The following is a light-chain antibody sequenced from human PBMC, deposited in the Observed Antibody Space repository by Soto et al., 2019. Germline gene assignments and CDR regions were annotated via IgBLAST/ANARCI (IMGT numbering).Light chain of an antibody. CDR3: SSYTSSSTRLIV. V-gene: IGLV2-14*01. CDR2: EVS. Sequence: QSVLTQPASVSGSPGQSITISCTGTSSDVGGYNYVSWYQQHPGKAPKLMIYEVSNRPSGVSNRFSGSKSGNTASLTISGRQAEDEADYYCSSYTSSSTRLIVFGTGTKLTVL. J-gene: IGLJ1*01. CDR1: SSDVGGYNY.